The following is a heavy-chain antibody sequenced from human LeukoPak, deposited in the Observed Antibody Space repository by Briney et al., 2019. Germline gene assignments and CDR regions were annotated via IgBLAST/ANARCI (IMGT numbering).Heavy chain of an antibody. CDR3: AKDQAQWLVLDY. V-gene: IGHV3-30*18. D-gene: IGHD6-19*01. J-gene: IGHJ4*02. CDR2: ISYDGSNK. CDR1: GFTFSSYG. Sequence: GGSLRLSCAASGFTFSSYGMHWVRQAPGKGLEWVAVISYDGSNKYYADSVKGRFTISRDNSKNTLYLQVNSLRAEDTAVYYCAKDQAQWLVLDYWGQGTLVTVSS.